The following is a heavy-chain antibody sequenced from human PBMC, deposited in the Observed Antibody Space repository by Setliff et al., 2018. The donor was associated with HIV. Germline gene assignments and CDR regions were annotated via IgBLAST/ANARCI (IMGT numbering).Heavy chain of an antibody. J-gene: IGHJ4*02. Sequence: ASVKVSCNASGYTFTSYYMHWVRQAPGQGLEWMGIIYPSDGRTTYAQEFQGRVTMTRDTSTSTVYMELSSLRSEDTAVYYCAREPSGSGNYFYFDYWGQGTLVTVS. CDR1: GYTFTSYY. D-gene: IGHD1-26*01. CDR3: AREPSGSGNYFYFDY. CDR2: IYPSDGRT. V-gene: IGHV1-46*01.